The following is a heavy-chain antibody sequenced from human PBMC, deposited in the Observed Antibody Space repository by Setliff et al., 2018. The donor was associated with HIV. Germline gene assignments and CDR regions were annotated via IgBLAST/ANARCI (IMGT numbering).Heavy chain of an antibody. D-gene: IGHD3-22*01. V-gene: IGHV3-23*01. CDR1: GFTFSTFA. CDR2: ISHSGETT. J-gene: IGHJ4*02. CDR3: AKASRGEYYDNSGFFVTYFDY. Sequence: GSLRLSCAASGFTFSTFAMCWVRQAPGKGLEWVSTISHSGETTYFADSVKCRFTISRDNSKNTLYLQMSSLKVDDTAIYFCAKASRGEYYDNSGFFVTYFDYWCQGKLVTVSS.